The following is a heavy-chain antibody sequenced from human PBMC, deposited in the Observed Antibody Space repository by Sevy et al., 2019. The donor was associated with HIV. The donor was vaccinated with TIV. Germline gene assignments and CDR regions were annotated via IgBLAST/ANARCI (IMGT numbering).Heavy chain of an antibody. J-gene: IGHJ4*02. CDR1: GFTFTSDY. Sequence: GGSLRLSCAASGFTFTSDYMHWVRQPPGKGLVWVSHINTDGKITRYADTVKGRFTTSRDNAKNTLYLQMNRLRAEDTAVYYCARGSRGTFGSWGQGTLVTVSS. CDR3: ARGSRGTFGS. V-gene: IGHV3-74*01. CDR2: INTDGKIT. D-gene: IGHD1-26*01.